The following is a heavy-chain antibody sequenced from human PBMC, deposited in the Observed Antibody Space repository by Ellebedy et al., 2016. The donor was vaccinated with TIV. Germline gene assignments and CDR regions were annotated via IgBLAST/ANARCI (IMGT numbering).Heavy chain of an antibody. CDR3: AVETDETPFDY. CDR2: ITPFNGNT. Sequence: SVKVSXXASGYTFTYRYLHWVRQAPGQALEWMGWITPFNGNTNYAQKFQDRVTITRDRSMSTAYMELSSLRSEDTAMYYCAVETDETPFDYWGQGTLVTVSS. J-gene: IGHJ4*02. V-gene: IGHV1-45*02. D-gene: IGHD1-1*01. CDR1: GYTFTYRY.